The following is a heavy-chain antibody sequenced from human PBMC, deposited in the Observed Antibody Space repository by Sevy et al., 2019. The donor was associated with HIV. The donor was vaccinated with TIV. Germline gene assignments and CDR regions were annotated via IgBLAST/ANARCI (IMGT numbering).Heavy chain of an antibody. CDR2: SYNDETT. V-gene: IGHV3-66*01. CDR1: GFSVNSNY. D-gene: IGHD5-18*01. Sequence: GGSLRLSCAASGFSVNSNYMTWVRQAPGKGLEGVSVSYNDETTYHADSVKDRFTISRDNSKNMLYLQMSSLRAEDTAIYYCARGKSGYGYALNYWGQGTLVTVSS. CDR3: ARGKSGYGYALNY. J-gene: IGHJ4*02.